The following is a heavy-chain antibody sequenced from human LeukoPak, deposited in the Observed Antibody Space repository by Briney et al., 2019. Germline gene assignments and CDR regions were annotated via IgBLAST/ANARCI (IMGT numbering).Heavy chain of an antibody. Sequence: GGSLRLSCAASGFTFSSYSMNWVRQAPGKGLEWVSSISSSSSYIYYADSVKGRFTISRDNAKNSLYLQMNSLRAEDTALYYCARANELWFGELLFSYYYYYMDVWGKGTTVTVSS. CDR1: GFTFSSYS. D-gene: IGHD3-10*01. V-gene: IGHV3-21*04. CDR2: ISSSSSYI. J-gene: IGHJ6*03. CDR3: ARANELWFGELLFSYYYYYMDV.